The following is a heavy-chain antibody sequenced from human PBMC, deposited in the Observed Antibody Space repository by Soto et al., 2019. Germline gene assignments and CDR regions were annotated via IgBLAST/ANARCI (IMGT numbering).Heavy chain of an antibody. Sequence: PGGSLRLPCAASLCTGISRQMSWVRQAPGKALEGGSVIFIGGTTQYAVSIKILFTIARGNTKNTLYLQMNSLRAEDTAVYYCAREIYDDYDSSGFDPWGPGNLVNVSS. D-gene: IGHD3-22*01. CDR3: AREIYDDYDSSGFDP. V-gene: IGHV3-53*01. CDR2: IFIGGTT. CDR1: LCTGISRQ. J-gene: IGHJ5*02.